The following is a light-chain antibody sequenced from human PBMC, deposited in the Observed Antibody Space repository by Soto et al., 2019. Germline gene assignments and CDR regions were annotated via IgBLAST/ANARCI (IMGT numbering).Light chain of an antibody. Sequence: QSVLTQPPSVSAAPGQKVTFSCSGSCSNIGKNYVSWYQQVPGTAPKLLIYEDNKRRSGIPDRFSGSKSGTSATLGITGLQTGDEADYYCGTWDSSLSVFVFGTGTKLTVL. J-gene: IGLJ1*01. CDR1: CSNIGKNY. V-gene: IGLV1-51*02. CDR2: EDN. CDR3: GTWDSSLSVFV.